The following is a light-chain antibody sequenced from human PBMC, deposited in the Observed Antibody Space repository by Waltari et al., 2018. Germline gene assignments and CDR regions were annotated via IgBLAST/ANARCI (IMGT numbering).Light chain of an antibody. CDR3: MQGTHWLS. V-gene: IGKV2-30*02. CDR1: QSLGQGDANTY. Sequence: SQSLGQGDANTYLNCFQQWPGQPPRRLIDKVSKRNSGVPDRFSGSGSGTDFTLKISRVEAEDVGIYYCMQGTHWLSFGPGTRVDIK. J-gene: IGKJ3*01. CDR2: KVS.